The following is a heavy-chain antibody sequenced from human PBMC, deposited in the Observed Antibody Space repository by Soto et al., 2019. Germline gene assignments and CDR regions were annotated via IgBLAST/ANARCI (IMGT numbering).Heavy chain of an antibody. Sequence: SETLSLTCAVSGGSISSGGYSWSWIRQQPGKGLEWIGYIYHSGSTYYNPPLKSRVTISVDRSKNQFPLKLSSVTAADTAVYYCASCFWSGYHVWGQGTLVTVSA. D-gene: IGHD3-3*01. CDR3: ASCFWSGYHV. CDR1: GGSISSGGYS. CDR2: IYHSGST. J-gene: IGHJ4*02. V-gene: IGHV4-30-2*01.